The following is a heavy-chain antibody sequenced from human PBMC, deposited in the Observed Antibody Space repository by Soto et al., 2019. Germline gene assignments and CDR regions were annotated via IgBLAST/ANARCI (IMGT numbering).Heavy chain of an antibody. CDR1: GNTFTSYD. J-gene: IGHJ5*02. D-gene: IGHD4-17*01. CDR3: ARGVKYGAYSRWFDP. CDR2: MNPNSGNT. Sequence: QVQLVQSGAEVKKPGASVKVSCKASGNTFTSYDINCVRQATGQGLEYLGWMNPNSGNTAYVQKFQGRVTMTWDTSINTVYMELSSLRSEDTAVYFCARGVKYGAYSRWFDPWGQGTLVTVSS. V-gene: IGHV1-8*01.